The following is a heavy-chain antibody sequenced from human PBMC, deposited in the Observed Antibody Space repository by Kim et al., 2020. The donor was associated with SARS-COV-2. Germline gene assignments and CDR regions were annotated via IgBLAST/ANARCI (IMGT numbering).Heavy chain of an antibody. V-gene: IGHV4-31*03. J-gene: IGHJ4*02. CDR1: GGSISSGSYY. CDR2: IYYSGST. Sequence: SETLSLTCTVPGGSISSGSYYWSWIRQHPGKGLEWIGYIYYSGSTYYNPSLKSRVTISRDTSKNQFSLELSSVTAADTAVYYCARGGHEGSSVNFDYWGQGTLVTVSS. D-gene: IGHD6-13*01. CDR3: ARGGHEGSSVNFDY.